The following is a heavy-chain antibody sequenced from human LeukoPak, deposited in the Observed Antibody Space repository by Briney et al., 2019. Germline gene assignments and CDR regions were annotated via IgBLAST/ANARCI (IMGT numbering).Heavy chain of an antibody. Sequence: GGSLRLSCAASGFTFSSYSMNWVRQAPGKGLEWVSSISSSSSYIYYADSVKGRFTISRDNAKNSLYLQMNSLRAEDTAVYYCATSHSSSWYAFYYYYMDVWGKGTTVTVSS. CDR3: ATSHSSSWYAFYYYYMDV. CDR1: GFTFSSYS. J-gene: IGHJ6*03. D-gene: IGHD6-13*01. V-gene: IGHV3-21*01. CDR2: ISSSSSYI.